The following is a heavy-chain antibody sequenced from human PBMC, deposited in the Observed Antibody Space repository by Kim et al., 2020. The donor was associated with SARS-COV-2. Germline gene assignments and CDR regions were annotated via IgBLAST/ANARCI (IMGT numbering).Heavy chain of an antibody. CDR3: ARDIRYFDWDGMDV. CDR1: GFTFSSYA. CDR2: ISYDGSNK. J-gene: IGHJ6*02. Sequence: GGSLRLSCAASGFTFSSYAMHWVRQAPGKGLEWVAVISYDGSNKYYADSVKGRFTISRDNSKNTLYLQMNSLRAEDTAVYYCARDIRYFDWDGMDVWGQGTTVTVSS. D-gene: IGHD3-9*01. V-gene: IGHV3-30*04.